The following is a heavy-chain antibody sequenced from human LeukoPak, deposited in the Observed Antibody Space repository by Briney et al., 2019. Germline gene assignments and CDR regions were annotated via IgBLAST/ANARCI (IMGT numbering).Heavy chain of an antibody. CDR1: GFTFSDHH. J-gene: IGHJ6*03. D-gene: IGHD2-15*01. Sequence: GGSLRLSCAGSGFTFSDHHMDWVRQAPGKGLEWVAFIRYDGSNEYYADSVKGRFTISRDKSKNTLSLQMNGLRVEDTAVYYCAKVMPPGRIRFYSYYMDVWGKGTTVTVS. CDR3: AKVMPPGRIRFYSYYMDV. CDR2: IRYDGSNE. V-gene: IGHV3-30*02.